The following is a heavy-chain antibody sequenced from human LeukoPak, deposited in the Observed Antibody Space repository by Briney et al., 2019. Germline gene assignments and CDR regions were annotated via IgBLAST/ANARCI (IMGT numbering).Heavy chain of an antibody. D-gene: IGHD1-26*01. CDR3: ARGWERNWFDP. V-gene: IGHV4-30-2*01. Sequence: SETLSLTCTVSGGSISSGGYYWSWIRQPPGKGLEWIGYIYHSGSTYYNPSLKSRVTISVDRSKNQFSLKLSSVTAADTAVYYCARGWERNWFDPWGQETLVTVSS. CDR2: IYHSGST. CDR1: GGSISSGGYY. J-gene: IGHJ5*02.